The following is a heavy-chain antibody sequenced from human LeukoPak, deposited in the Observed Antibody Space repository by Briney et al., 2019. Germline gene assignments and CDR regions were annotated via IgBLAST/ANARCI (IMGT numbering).Heavy chain of an antibody. Sequence: GGSLRLSCATSGFPFSDFSMSWVRQAPGKGLEWISTTNSGGTSTYYAGSVKGRFTVSRDNAKNSLYLQMNSLRAEDTAVYYCARDHMGYDYWGQGTLVTVSS. CDR2: TNSGGTST. D-gene: IGHD1-26*01. CDR1: GFPFSDFS. CDR3: ARDHMGYDY. V-gene: IGHV3-69-1*02. J-gene: IGHJ4*02.